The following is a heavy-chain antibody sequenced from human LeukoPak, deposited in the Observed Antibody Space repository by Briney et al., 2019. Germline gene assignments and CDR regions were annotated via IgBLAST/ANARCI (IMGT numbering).Heavy chain of an antibody. Sequence: GGSLRLPCAASGFSFTYNAMTWVRQSPGKGLEWVSAISGSGGTPYYTDSVKGRFTISRDNSKNTLYLQMNSLRAEDTAVYYCAKTRGISISGVVPLCDYWGQGTLVTVSS. J-gene: IGHJ4*02. CDR3: AKTRGISISGVVPLCDY. CDR1: GFSFTYNA. D-gene: IGHD3-3*01. V-gene: IGHV3-23*01. CDR2: ISGSGGTP.